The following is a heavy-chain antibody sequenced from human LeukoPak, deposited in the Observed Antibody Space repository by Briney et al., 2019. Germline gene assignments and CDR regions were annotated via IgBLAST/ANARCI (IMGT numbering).Heavy chain of an antibody. CDR1: GFTFSSYA. CDR2: ISYDGSNK. D-gene: IGHD5-12*01. CDR3: AKVGHSGHPSDY. V-gene: IGHV3-30-3*01. Sequence: GGSLRLSCAASGFTFSSYAMHWVRQAPGKGLEWVAVISYDGSNKYYADSVKGRFTISRDNSKNTLYLQMNSLRAEDTAVYYCAKVGHSGHPSDYWGQGTLVTVSS. J-gene: IGHJ4*02.